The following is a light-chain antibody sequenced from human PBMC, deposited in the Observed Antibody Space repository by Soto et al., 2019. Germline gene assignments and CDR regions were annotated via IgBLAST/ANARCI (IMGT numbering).Light chain of an antibody. CDR3: QHRAAWPIT. V-gene: IGKV3-11*01. Sequence: EIVLTQSPATLSLSPGERATLSCRASQSVRGHLVWYQQKPGRAPRLLIYDASNRATGIPARFSGSGSGTDFTLTISSLEPEDFAVYYCQHRAAWPITFGGGTKVEIK. CDR1: QSVRGH. CDR2: DAS. J-gene: IGKJ4*01.